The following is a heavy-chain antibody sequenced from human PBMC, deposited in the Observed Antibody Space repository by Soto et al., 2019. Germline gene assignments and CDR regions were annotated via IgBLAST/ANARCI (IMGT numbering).Heavy chain of an antibody. J-gene: IGHJ4*02. D-gene: IGHD6-19*01. Sequence: QVQLVQSGAEVKKPGASVKVSCKASGYTFTSYAMPPVRQAPGQRLEWMGWINAGNGNTKYSQKFQGRVTITRDTSASTAYMELSRLRSEDTTVYYCARDLGGWTDCWGQGTLVTVSS. CDR1: GYTFTSYA. V-gene: IGHV1-3*01. CDR3: ARDLGGWTDC. CDR2: INAGNGNT.